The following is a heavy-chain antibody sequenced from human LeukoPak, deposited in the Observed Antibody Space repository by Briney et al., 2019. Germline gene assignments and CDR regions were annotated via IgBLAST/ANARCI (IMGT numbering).Heavy chain of an antibody. CDR1: GGSISSGGYS. V-gene: IGHV4-30-2*01. Sequence: KASETLSLTCAVSGGSISSGGYSWSWIRQPPGKGLEWIGYIYHSGSTYYNPSLKSRVTISVDRSKNQFSLKLSSATAADTAVYYCARGRVWFDPWGQGTLVTVSS. CDR2: IYHSGST. CDR3: ARGRVWFDP. J-gene: IGHJ5*02.